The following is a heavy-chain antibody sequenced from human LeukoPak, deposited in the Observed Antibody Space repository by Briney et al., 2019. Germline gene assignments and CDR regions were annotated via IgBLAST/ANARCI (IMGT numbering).Heavy chain of an antibody. V-gene: IGHV3-23*01. Sequence: GGSLRLSCAASGFTFSSYGMSWVRQATGKGLEWVSAISGSGGSTYYADSVKGRFTISRDNSKNTLYLQMNSLRAEDTAVYYCAKGFLGYCSSTSCYGSLEIDYWGQGTLVTVSS. D-gene: IGHD2-2*01. CDR1: GFTFSSYG. CDR3: AKGFLGYCSSTSCYGSLEIDY. CDR2: ISGSGGST. J-gene: IGHJ4*02.